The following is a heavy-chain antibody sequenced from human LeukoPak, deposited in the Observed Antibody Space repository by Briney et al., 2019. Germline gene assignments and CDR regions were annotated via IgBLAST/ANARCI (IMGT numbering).Heavy chain of an antibody. V-gene: IGHV3-53*01. D-gene: IGHD3-10*01. J-gene: IGHJ2*01. CDR3: ARDRVGYSGSGSSHDL. Sequence: GGSLRLSYAASGFTVSFNYMSWVRQAPGKGLEWVSVIYSGGTTYYADSVKGRFTISRDSSKNTLYLQMNSLRAEDTAVYYCARDRVGYSGSGSSHDLWGRGTLVIVFS. CDR1: GFTVSFNY. CDR2: IYSGGTT.